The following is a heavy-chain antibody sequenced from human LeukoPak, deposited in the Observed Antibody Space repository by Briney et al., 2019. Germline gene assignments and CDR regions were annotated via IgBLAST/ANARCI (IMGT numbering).Heavy chain of an antibody. CDR2: ISGSGGST. Sequence: GGSLRLSRAASGFTFSSYAMSWVRQAPGKGLEWVSAISGSGGSTYYADSVKGRFTISRDNSKNPLYLQMTSLRAEDTAVYYCATPPPVLRYFDWLLPPDAFDIWGQGTMVTVSS. V-gene: IGHV3-23*01. CDR3: ATPPPVLRYFDWLLPPDAFDI. CDR1: GFTFSSYA. J-gene: IGHJ3*02. D-gene: IGHD3-9*01.